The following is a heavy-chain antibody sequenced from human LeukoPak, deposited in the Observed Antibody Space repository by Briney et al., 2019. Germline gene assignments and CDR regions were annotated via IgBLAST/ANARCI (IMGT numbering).Heavy chain of an antibody. CDR3: ARGYYDLWYFDL. CDR2: IYYSGST. J-gene: IGHJ2*01. D-gene: IGHD3-22*01. Sequence: SETLSLTCTVSGYSISSGYYWGWIRQPPGKGLEWIGSIYYSGSTYYNPSLKSRVTISVDTSKNQFSLKLSSVTAADTAVYYCARGYYDLWYFDLWGRGTLVTVSS. V-gene: IGHV4-38-2*02. CDR1: GYSISSGYY.